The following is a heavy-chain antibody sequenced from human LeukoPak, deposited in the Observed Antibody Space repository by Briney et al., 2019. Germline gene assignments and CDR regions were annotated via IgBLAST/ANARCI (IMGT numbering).Heavy chain of an antibody. CDR1: GYTFTSYY. CDR2: INPSGGST. Sequence: GASVKVSCKASGYTFTSYYMHWVRLAPGQGFEWMETINPSGGSTRYAQKFQGRVTMTRDMSTSTVYMKLSSLRSEDTAVYYCARDALRLGELSLSFDYWGQGTLVTVSS. CDR3: ARDALRLGELSLSFDY. V-gene: IGHV1-46*01. J-gene: IGHJ4*02. D-gene: IGHD3-16*02.